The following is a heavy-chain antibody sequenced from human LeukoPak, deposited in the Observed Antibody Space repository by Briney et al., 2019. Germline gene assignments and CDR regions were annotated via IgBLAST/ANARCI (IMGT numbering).Heavy chain of an antibody. V-gene: IGHV4-61*02. CDR1: AVSINSGSYY. Sequence: PSETLSLTCSVSAVSINSGSYYWHWIRQPAGKGLEWIGRIYSSGSTNYNPSLKSLVTISIDTSKNQFSLKLSSVTVADTAVYYCAKYEAVAGVFDYWGQGTLVTVSS. D-gene: IGHD6-19*01. CDR2: IYSSGST. J-gene: IGHJ4*02. CDR3: AKYEAVAGVFDY.